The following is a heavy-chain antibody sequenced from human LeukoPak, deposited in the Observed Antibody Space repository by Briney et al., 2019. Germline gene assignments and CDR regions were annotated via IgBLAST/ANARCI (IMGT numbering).Heavy chain of an antibody. V-gene: IGHV3-30-3*01. J-gene: IGHJ4*02. Sequence: GGSLRLSCAASGFTFSSYAMHWVRQAPGKGLEWVAVISYDGSNKYYADSVKGRFTISRDNSKNTLYLQMNSLRAEDTAVYYCARDGVYYYDSSGYYVWGQGTLVTVSS. CDR1: GFTFSSYA. CDR3: ARDGVYYYDSSGYYV. D-gene: IGHD3-22*01. CDR2: ISYDGSNK.